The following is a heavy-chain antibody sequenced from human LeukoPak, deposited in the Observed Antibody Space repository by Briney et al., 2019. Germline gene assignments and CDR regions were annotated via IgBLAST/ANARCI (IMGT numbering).Heavy chain of an antibody. D-gene: IGHD2-21*02. CDR1: GFSFSTYA. Sequence: GGSLRLSCAASGFSFSTYAMDWVRQAPGKGLEWVANIKQDGSEKYYVDSVKGRFTISRDNAKNSLYLQMNSLRAEDTAVYYCARELLYYYGMDVWGQGTTVTVSS. CDR2: IKQDGSEK. J-gene: IGHJ6*02. V-gene: IGHV3-7*01. CDR3: ARELLYYYGMDV.